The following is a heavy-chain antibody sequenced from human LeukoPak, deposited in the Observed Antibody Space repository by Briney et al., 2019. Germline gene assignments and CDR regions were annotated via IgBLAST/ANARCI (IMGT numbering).Heavy chain of an antibody. D-gene: IGHD6-6*01. CDR2: ITGSGTDT. CDR1: GFTFYNYA. Sequence: TGGSLRLSCAASGFTFYNYAMSWVRQAPGKGLEWVSAITGSGTDTFHADSVKGRFTISRDNSESTLYLQMNSLRAEDTATYYCAKGSSSSRPYYFDYWGQGTLVTVSS. J-gene: IGHJ4*02. CDR3: AKGSSSSRPYYFDY. V-gene: IGHV3-23*01.